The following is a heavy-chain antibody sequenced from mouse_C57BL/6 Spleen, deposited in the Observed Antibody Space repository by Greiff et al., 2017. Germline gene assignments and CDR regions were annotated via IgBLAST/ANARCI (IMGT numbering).Heavy chain of an antibody. CDR3: ATGIVVDY. CDR2: IDPSDSYT. CDR1: GYTFTSYW. J-gene: IGHJ2*01. V-gene: IGHV1-69*01. Sequence: QVQLQQPGAELVMPGASVKLSCKASGYTFTSYWMHWVKQRPGQGLEWIGEIDPSDSYTNYNQKFKGKSTLTVDKSSSTAYMQLSSLTSEDSAVYYCATGIVVDYWGQGTTRTVSS.